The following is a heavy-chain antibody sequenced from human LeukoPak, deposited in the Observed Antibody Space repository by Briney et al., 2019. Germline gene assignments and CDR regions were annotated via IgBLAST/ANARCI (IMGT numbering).Heavy chain of an antibody. J-gene: IGHJ4*02. Sequence: ASVKVSCKVYGYTLTELSTHWVRQAPGKGLEWMGGFDPEDGQTIYAQKFQGRVTMTEDTSTNTAYMELSSLRSEDTAVYYCASEPEYYGLGSPFHYWGQGTLVTVSS. CDR3: ASEPEYYGLGSPFHY. V-gene: IGHV1-24*01. CDR1: GYTLTELS. CDR2: FDPEDGQT. D-gene: IGHD3-10*01.